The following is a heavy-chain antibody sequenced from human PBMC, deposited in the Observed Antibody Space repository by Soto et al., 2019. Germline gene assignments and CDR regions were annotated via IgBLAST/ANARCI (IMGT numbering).Heavy chain of an antibody. CDR2: IKSKTDGGTT. Sequence: GGSLRLSCAASGFTFSNAWMNWVRQAPGKWLEWVGRIKSKTDGGTTDYAAPVKGRFTISRDDSKNTLYLQMNSLKTEDTAVYYCTTDPGVVVATMEYDYWGQGTLVTVSS. D-gene: IGHD5-12*01. V-gene: IGHV3-15*07. CDR3: TTDPGVVVATMEYDY. CDR1: GFTFSNAW. J-gene: IGHJ4*02.